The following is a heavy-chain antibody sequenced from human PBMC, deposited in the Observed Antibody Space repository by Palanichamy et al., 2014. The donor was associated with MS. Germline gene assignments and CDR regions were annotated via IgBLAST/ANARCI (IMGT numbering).Heavy chain of an antibody. Sequence: QIELVQSGDEVKKPGASVKVSCKTSGYPFIAYGVSWVRQAPGQGPEWVGWINPINGRTKYAQSLQDRVTMTTDTSTRTAYMELRSLRSDDTAIYHCARDPDDTSFFDPWGQGTLVTVSS. CDR2: INPINGRT. J-gene: IGHJ5*02. CDR3: ARDPDDTSFFDP. CDR1: GYPFIAYG. V-gene: IGHV1-18*01. D-gene: IGHD2/OR15-2a*01.